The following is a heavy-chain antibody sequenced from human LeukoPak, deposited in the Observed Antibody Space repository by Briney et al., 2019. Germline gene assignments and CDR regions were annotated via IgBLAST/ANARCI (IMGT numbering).Heavy chain of an antibody. CDR3: ARVTIAAAGTFWFDP. CDR2: IYYSGST. J-gene: IGHJ5*02. V-gene: IGHV4-59*01. D-gene: IGHD6-13*01. Sequence: SETLSLTCTVSGGSISSYYWSWIRQPPGKGLEWTGYIYYSGSTNYNPSLKSRVTISVDTSKNQFSLKLSSVTAADTAVYYCARVTIAAAGTFWFDPWGQGTLVTVSS. CDR1: GGSISSYY.